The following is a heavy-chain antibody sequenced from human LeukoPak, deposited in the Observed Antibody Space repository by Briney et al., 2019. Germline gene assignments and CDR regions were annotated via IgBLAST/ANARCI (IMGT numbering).Heavy chain of an antibody. Sequence: VASVKVSCKASGYTFTGYYMHWVRQAPGQGLEWMGWINPNSGGKNYAQKFQGRVTMTRDTSISTAYMELSRLRSDDTAVYYCARVPRITIFGVVSHPNNWFDPWGQGTLVTVSS. V-gene: IGHV1-2*02. CDR3: ARVPRITIFGVVSHPNNWFDP. D-gene: IGHD3-3*01. J-gene: IGHJ5*02. CDR1: GYTFTGYY. CDR2: INPNSGGK.